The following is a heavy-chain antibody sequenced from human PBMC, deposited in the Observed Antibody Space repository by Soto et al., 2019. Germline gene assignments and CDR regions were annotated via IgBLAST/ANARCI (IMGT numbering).Heavy chain of an antibody. CDR1: GFTFSSYN. CDR3: ARESGIVADSADY. Sequence: EVQLVEPGGGLVKPGGSLRLSCAASGFTFSSYNMNWVRQAPGKGLEWVSSISSSSRYIYYADSVKGRFTISRDNTKNSLYLQMNSLRAEDTAVYYGARESGIVADSADYWGQGTLVTVSS. V-gene: IGHV3-21*01. D-gene: IGHD1-26*01. J-gene: IGHJ4*02. CDR2: ISSSSRYI.